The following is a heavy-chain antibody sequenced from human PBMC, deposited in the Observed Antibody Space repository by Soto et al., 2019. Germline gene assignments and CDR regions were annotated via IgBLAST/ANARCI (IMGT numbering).Heavy chain of an antibody. CDR3: ARSYYDFGSGSKPEYYYGMDV. Sequence: PGESLKISCKGSGYSFTSYWIGWLRQMPGKGLEWMGIIYPGDSDTRYSPSFQGQVTISGDKSISTAYTQWSTLEASDTAMYYCARSYYDFGSGSKPEYYYGMDVWGQGTTVTVSS. CDR1: GYSFTSYW. D-gene: IGHD3-3*01. J-gene: IGHJ6*02. CDR2: IYPGDSDT. V-gene: IGHV5-51*01.